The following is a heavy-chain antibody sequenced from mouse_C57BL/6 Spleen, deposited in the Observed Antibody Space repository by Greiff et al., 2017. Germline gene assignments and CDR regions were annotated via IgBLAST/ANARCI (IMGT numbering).Heavy chain of an antibody. CDR2: IDPETGGT. CDR3: TRWLLHAMED. D-gene: IGHD2-3*01. CDR1: GYTFTDYE. V-gene: IGHV1-15*01. Sequence: VQLQQSGAELVRPGASVTLSCKASGYTFTDYEMHWVKQTPVHGLEWIGAIDPETGGTAYNQKFKGKAILTADKSSSTAYMELRSLTSEDSAGYYCTRWLLHAMEDWGQGTSVTVSS. J-gene: IGHJ4*01.